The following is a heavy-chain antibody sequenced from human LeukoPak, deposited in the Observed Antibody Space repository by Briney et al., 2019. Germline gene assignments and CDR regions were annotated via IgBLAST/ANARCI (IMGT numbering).Heavy chain of an antibody. Sequence: PGGSLRLSCAASGFTFNNYAMTWVRQGPGKGLVWVSRINTDGSSTSYADSVKGRFTISRDNAKNTLYLQMNSLRADDTAVYYCATDREKSLDYWGQGTLVTVSS. CDR3: ATDREKSLDY. CDR2: INTDGSST. CDR1: GFTFNNYA. D-gene: IGHD3-10*01. V-gene: IGHV3-74*01. J-gene: IGHJ4*02.